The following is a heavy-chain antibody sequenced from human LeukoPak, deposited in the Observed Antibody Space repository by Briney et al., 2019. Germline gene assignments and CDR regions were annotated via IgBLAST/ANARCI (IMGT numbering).Heavy chain of an antibody. D-gene: IGHD3-10*01. CDR2: INPNSGGT. CDR1: GYTFTGYY. V-gene: IGHV1-2*02. Sequence: ASVTVSCKASGYTFTGYYMHWVRQAPGQGLEWMGWINPNSGGTNYAQKFQGRVTMTRDTSISTAYMELSRLRSDDTAVYYCARAGRHYGSGSYVVSWFDPWGQGTLVTVSS. J-gene: IGHJ5*02. CDR3: ARAGRHYGSGSYVVSWFDP.